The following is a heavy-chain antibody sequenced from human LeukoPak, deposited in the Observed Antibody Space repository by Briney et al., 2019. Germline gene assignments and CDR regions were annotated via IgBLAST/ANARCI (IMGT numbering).Heavy chain of an antibody. J-gene: IGHJ6*03. CDR2: IIPFFGTA. Sequence: GSSVKVSCKASGGIFSTYAISRVRQAAGQGVEGMGGIIPFFGTANYARKFQGRVAITTDESTSTAYKELSSLRSEDTAVYYCARDKFNPKGYCSGGSCSLGYYYYMDVWGKGATVTVSS. CDR3: ARDKFNPKGYCSGGSCSLGYYYYMDV. CDR1: GGIFSTYA. D-gene: IGHD2-15*01. V-gene: IGHV1-69*05.